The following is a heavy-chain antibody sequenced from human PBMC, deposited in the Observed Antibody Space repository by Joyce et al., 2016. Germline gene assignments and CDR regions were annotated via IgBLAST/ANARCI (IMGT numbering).Heavy chain of an antibody. CDR3: ANLKLGELSFYYHIYSFDY. V-gene: IGHV2-5*02. CDR1: GFSLSTSGVG. J-gene: IGHJ4*02. CDR2: IYWDEDK. Sequence: QITLKESGPTLVKPTQTLTLTCTFSGFSLSTSGVGVGWIRQTPGKDLEWLALIYWDEDKRYSPTLNSRLTITKDTSKNQIVLTMTNMHPVDTATYYCANLKLGELSFYYHIYSFDYWGQGTLVTVSS. D-gene: IGHD3-16*02.